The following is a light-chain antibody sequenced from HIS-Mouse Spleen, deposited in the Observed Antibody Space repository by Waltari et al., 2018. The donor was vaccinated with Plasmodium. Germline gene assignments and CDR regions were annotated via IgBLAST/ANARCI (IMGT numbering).Light chain of an antibody. V-gene: IGKV3-15*01. Sequence: EIVMTQSPATLSVSPGERATLSCRASQSVSRNLSWYQQKPGQAPRLLINGASTRATGIPARFSGIGSGTEFTLTISSLQSEDFAVYYCQQYNNWSFTFGPGTKVDIK. CDR2: GAS. J-gene: IGKJ3*01. CDR3: QQYNNWSFT. CDR1: QSVSRN.